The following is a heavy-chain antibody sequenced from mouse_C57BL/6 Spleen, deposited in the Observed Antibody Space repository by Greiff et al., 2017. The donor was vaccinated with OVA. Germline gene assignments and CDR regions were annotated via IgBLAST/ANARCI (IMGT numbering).Heavy chain of an antibody. CDR2: ISYDGSN. D-gene: IGHD1-1*01. CDR3: ARGDYGSL. Sequence: EVKLMESGPGLVKPSQSLSLTCSVTGYSITSGYYWNWIRQFPGNKLEWMGYISYDGSNNYNPSLKNRISITRDTSKNQFFLKLNSVTTEDTATYYCARGDYGSLWGQGTTLTVSS. CDR1: GYSITSGYY. J-gene: IGHJ2*01. V-gene: IGHV3-6*01.